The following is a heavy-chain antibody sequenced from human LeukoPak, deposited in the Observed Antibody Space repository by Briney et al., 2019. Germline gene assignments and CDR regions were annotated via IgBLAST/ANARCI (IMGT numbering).Heavy chain of an antibody. CDR3: ARGAPIRVAVAATFDP. CDR2: INAANGNT. D-gene: IGHD6-19*01. CDR1: GFTFTTYT. J-gene: IGHJ5*02. V-gene: IGHV1-3*01. Sequence: VASVKVSCKTSGFTFTTYTVHWVRQAPGQRLEWMGWINAANGNTQYSQKFQGRVTITRDTSASTAYMELSSLRSEDTAVYYCARGAPIRVAVAATFDPWGQGTLVTVPS.